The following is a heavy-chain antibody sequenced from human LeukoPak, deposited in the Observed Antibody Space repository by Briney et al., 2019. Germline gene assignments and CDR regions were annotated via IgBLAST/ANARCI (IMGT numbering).Heavy chain of an antibody. CDR3: ARLGSSGWRHYFDD. Sequence: KSSETLSLTCTVSGGSISSSSYYWGWIRQPPGRGLEWIGSIYYSGSTHYSPSLESRVTISVDTSKNQFSLKLNSVTAADTAVYYCARLGSSGWRHYFDDWGQGTLVTVSA. V-gene: IGHV4-39*01. J-gene: IGHJ4*02. CDR1: GGSISSSSYY. CDR2: IYYSGST. D-gene: IGHD6-19*01.